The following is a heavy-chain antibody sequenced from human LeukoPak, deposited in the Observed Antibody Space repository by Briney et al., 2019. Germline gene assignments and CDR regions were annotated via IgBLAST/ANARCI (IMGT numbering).Heavy chain of an antibody. CDR3: ARHGRDGYNYGPVVYY. CDR1: GGSISSSSYY. V-gene: IGHV4-39*01. J-gene: IGHJ4*02. Sequence: SETLSLTCTVSGGSISSSSYYWGWIRQSPGKGLEWLGRMYYRGSTYYNPSLKSRVTLSVDTPKNQFSLKLSSVTAADTAVYYCARHGRDGYNYGPVVYYWGQGTLVTVSS. D-gene: IGHD5-24*01. CDR2: MYYRGST.